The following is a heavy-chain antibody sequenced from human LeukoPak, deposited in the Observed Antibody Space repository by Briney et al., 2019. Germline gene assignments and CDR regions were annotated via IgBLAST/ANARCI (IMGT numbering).Heavy chain of an antibody. J-gene: IGHJ4*02. CDR1: GFTFSNYW. V-gene: IGHV3-74*01. Sequence: SGGSLRLSCAASGFTFSNYWMHWVRQGPAKGLVWVSRINSDGSSTTSADSVKGRFTISRDNAKNTLYLQMNSLRAEDTAVYYCAKGGATVIDYWGQGTLVTVSS. D-gene: IGHD4-17*01. CDR3: AKGGATVIDY. CDR2: INSDGSST.